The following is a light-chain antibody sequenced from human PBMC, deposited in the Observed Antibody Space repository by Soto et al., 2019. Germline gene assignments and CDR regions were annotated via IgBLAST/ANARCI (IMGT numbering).Light chain of an antibody. V-gene: IGKV1-33*01. J-gene: IGKJ2*01. CDR2: DVS. CDR3: QQYDDLYT. CDR1: QVITDD. Sequence: DIQMTQSPSSLSASVGDRVTISCQASQVITDDLNWYQQKPGKAPKLLIYDVSNLKNGVQSRFSGSGSGTDSLLTISRLPPEDSASYYCQQYDDLYTFGQGTKVEI.